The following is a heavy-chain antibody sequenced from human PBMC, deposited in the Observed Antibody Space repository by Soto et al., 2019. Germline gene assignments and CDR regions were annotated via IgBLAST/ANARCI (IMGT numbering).Heavy chain of an antibody. J-gene: IGHJ4*02. V-gene: IGHV3-74*03. CDR1: GFTFSSYW. CDR3: AKGRSSMIVVVMDY. CDR2: INNDGSST. D-gene: IGHD3-22*01. Sequence: GGSLRLSCAASGFTFSSYWIHWVRQAPGKGPVWVSRINNDGSSTMYADSVKGRFTISRDNAKKSLYLELNSLRPEDTALYYCAKGRSSMIVVVMDYWGQGTPVTVSS.